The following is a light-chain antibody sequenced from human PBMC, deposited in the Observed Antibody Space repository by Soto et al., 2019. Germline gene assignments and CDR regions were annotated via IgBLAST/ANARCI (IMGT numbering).Light chain of an antibody. CDR1: SSDVGGYNY. CDR2: DVS. V-gene: IGLV2-14*01. CDR3: SSYTSSSTRVV. Sequence: QSALTQPASVSGSPGQSITISCTGTSSDVGGYNYVSWYQQHPGKAPKLMIYDVSNRPSGVANRFSGSKSGNTASLNISGRQAEDEADYYCSSYTSSSTRVVFGGGPQLTVL. J-gene: IGLJ2*01.